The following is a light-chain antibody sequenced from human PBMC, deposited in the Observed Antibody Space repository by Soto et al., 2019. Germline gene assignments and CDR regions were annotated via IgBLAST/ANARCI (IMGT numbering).Light chain of an antibody. J-gene: IGKJ4*01. CDR3: QQRSNWPFT. V-gene: IGKV3-11*01. CDR1: QSVSSY. CDR2: DAS. Sequence: DIILTQSPATLSLSPGERATLSCRASQSVSSYLAWYQQKPGQAPRLLIYDASNRASGIPARFSGSGSGTDFPLTISSLEPEDFAVYYCQQRSNWPFTFGGGTKVEIK.